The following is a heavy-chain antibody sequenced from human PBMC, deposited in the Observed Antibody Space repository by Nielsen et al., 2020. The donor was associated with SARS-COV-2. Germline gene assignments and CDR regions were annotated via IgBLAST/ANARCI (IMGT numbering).Heavy chain of an antibody. J-gene: IGHJ2*01. CDR2: IYASGSSS. CDR1: GSTFSSSA. D-gene: IGHD1-26*01. V-gene: IGHV3-23*03. CDR3: ARHWREGATFYWFFDL. Sequence: GESLKISCAASGSTFSSSAMSWLRQAPGKGLEWVSLIYASGSSSYYADSVKGRFTISRDNSKKTLYLQMTSLRPEDTAVYYCARHWREGATFYWFFDLWGRGTLVIVSS.